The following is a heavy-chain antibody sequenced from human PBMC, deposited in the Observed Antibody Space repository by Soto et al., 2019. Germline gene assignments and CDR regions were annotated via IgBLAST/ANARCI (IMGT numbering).Heavy chain of an antibody. V-gene: IGHV2-5*02. CDR3: AHTPTLVTRDYYYGMDV. CDR2: IYWDDDK. D-gene: IGHD7-27*01. CDR1: GFSLSTSGVG. Sequence: QITLKESGPTLVKPTQTLTLTCTFSGFSLSTSGVGVGWIRQPPGKALEWLALIYWDDDKRYSPSLKSRLTITKDTTKNHGGLTSTNMDPVDTATYYCAHTPTLVTRDYYYGMDVWGQGTTVTVSS. J-gene: IGHJ6*02.